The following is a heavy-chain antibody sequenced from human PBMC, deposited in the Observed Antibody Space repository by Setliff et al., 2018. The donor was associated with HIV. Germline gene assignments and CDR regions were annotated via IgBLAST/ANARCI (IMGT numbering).Heavy chain of an antibody. V-gene: IGHV1-2*06. CDR1: GYIFTGYY. J-gene: IGHJ1*01. D-gene: IGHD6-6*01. Sequence: ASVKVSCKASGYIFTGYYIHWVRQAPGQGLEWMGRINPDNGDTNSAQKFQGRVTMTRDTSISTAYMELSRLRSDDTAVYYCARDPAPSSSASYFQHWGQGTPVTVSS. CDR3: ARDPAPSSSASYFQH. CDR2: INPDNGDT.